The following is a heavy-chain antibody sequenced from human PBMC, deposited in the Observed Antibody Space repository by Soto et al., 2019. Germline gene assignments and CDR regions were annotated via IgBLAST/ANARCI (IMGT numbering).Heavy chain of an antibody. Sequence: QVQLVQSGAEVKKPGSSVKVSCKASGGTFSSYAISWVRQAPGQGLEWMGGIIPIFGTANYAQKFQGRVTITADESTSTAYMELSSLRSEDTAVYYCASRWAGLYGDYDASYYYYGMDVWGQGTTVTVSS. V-gene: IGHV1-69*01. CDR3: ASRWAGLYGDYDASYYYYGMDV. J-gene: IGHJ6*02. D-gene: IGHD4-17*01. CDR1: GGTFSSYA. CDR2: IIPIFGTA.